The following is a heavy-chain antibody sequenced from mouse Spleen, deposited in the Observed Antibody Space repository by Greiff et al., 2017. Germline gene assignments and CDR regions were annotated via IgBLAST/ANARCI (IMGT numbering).Heavy chain of an antibody. V-gene: IGHV3-6*01. CDR1: GYSITSGYY. CDR3: AREEGYYGSFDY. J-gene: IGHJ2*01. CDR2: ISYDGSN. Sequence: VQLQQSGPGLVKPSQSLSLTCSVTGYSITSGYYWNWIRQFPGNKLEWMGYISYDGSNNYNPSLKNRISITRDTSKNQFFLKLNSVTTEDTATYYCAREEGYYGSFDYWGQGTTLTVSS. D-gene: IGHD1-2*01.